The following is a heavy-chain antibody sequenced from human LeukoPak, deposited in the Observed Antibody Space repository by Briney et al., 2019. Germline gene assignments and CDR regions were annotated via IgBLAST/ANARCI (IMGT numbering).Heavy chain of an antibody. V-gene: IGHV3-21*01. CDR1: GFTFSSYS. J-gene: IGHJ4*02. CDR2: ISSSSSYI. Sequence: GGSLRLSCAASGFTFSSYSMNWVRQAPGKGLEWVSSISSSSSYIYYADSVKGRFTISRDDAKNSLYLQMNSLRAEDTAVYYCARADSYGSILDYWGQGTRVIDSS. D-gene: IGHD5-18*01. CDR3: ARADSYGSILDY.